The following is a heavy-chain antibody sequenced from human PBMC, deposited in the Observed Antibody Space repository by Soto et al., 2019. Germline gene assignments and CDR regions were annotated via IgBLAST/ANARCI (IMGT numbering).Heavy chain of an antibody. D-gene: IGHD1-26*01. V-gene: IGHV1-18*04. J-gene: IGHJ4*02. CDR3: ARARMYSGAYHDY. Sequence: GPEVESPGASVKVSCKASGYPFSNFGINWVRQAPGQGLEWMGWITPYNGNANYAQKHQDRLTITTDTSTNTAYLELRSLRSDDTAVYFCARARMYSGAYHDYWGQGTLVTVSS. CDR1: GYPFSNFG. CDR2: ITPYNGNA.